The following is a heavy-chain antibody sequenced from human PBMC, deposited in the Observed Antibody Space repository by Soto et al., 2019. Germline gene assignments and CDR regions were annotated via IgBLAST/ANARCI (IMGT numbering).Heavy chain of an antibody. Sequence: SETLSLTCAVYGGSFSGYYWSWIRQPPGKGLEWIGEINHSGSTNYNPSLKSRVTISVDTSKNQFSLKLSSVTAADTAVYYCARGERQLQRIVVVVAAPTYFDYWGQGTLVTVSS. CDR3: ARGERQLQRIVVVVAAPTYFDY. V-gene: IGHV4-34*01. D-gene: IGHD2-15*01. CDR1: GGSFSGYY. J-gene: IGHJ4*02. CDR2: INHSGST.